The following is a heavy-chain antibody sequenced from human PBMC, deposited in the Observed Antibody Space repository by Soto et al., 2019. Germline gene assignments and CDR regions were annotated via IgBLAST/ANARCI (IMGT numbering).Heavy chain of an antibody. CDR1: GFTFSSYD. J-gene: IGHJ5*02. CDR2: ISTAGDT. CDR3: ARDRSRGWFDP. V-gene: IGHV3-13*01. Sequence: EVQLVESGGGLVQPGGSLRLSCAASGFTFSSYDMHWVRQATGKGLEWVSAISTAGDTYYPGSVKGRFTISRENAKNSLYLQINSLRAEDTAVYYCARDRSRGWFDPWGQGTLVTVSS. D-gene: IGHD3-16*01.